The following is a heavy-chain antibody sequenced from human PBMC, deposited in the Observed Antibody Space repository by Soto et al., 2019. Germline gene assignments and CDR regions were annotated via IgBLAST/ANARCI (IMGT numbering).Heavy chain of an antibody. Sequence: QEQLVESGGGVVQPGRSLRLSCAASGFSFSSYGMNWVRQSPGKGLEWVALIWFDGSHTYYRDSVKGRFTISRANSKNTLYLQMNSLRAEDTAVYYCARDGSYSSSWYDDFDCWGQGTLVTVSS. V-gene: IGHV3-33*01. J-gene: IGHJ4*02. D-gene: IGHD6-13*01. CDR1: GFSFSSYG. CDR2: IWFDGSHT. CDR3: ARDGSYSSSWYDDFDC.